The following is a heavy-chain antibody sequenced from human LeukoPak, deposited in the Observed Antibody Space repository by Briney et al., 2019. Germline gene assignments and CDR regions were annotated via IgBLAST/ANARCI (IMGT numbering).Heavy chain of an antibody. V-gene: IGHV1-69*04. CDR2: IIPILGIA. Sequence: SVTVSFKASGGTFSSYAISWVRQAPGQGLEWMGRIIPILGIANYAQKFQGRVTITADKSTSTAYMELSSLRSEDTAVYYCARVGSGYSGHYFDYWGQGTLVTVSS. CDR3: ARVGSGYSGHYFDY. CDR1: GGTFSSYA. D-gene: IGHD3-22*01. J-gene: IGHJ4*02.